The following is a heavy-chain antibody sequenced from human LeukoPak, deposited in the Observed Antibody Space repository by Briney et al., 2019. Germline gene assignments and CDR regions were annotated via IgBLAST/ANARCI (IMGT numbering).Heavy chain of an antibody. CDR2: IWYDGSNK. V-gene: IGHV3-30*19. J-gene: IGHJ4*02. D-gene: IGHD3-10*01. Sequence: PGRSLRLSCAASGFTFSSYGMHWVRQAPGKGLEWVAVIWYDGSNKYYADSVKGRFTISRDNSKNTLYLQMNSLRAEDTAVYYCARSYYYGSGSYSYWGQGTLVTVSS. CDR3: ARSYYYGSGSYSY. CDR1: GFTFSSYG.